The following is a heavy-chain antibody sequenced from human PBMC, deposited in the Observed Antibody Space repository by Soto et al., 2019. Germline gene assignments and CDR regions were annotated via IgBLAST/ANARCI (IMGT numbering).Heavy chain of an antibody. CDR3: TRDRYAVVVAAALSY. Sequence: QVQLVESGGGVVQPGRSLRLSCVASGFTFSTYGIHWVRQAPGRGLEWVAVISYDGSNKYYADSVKGRFTVSRDNSKNTLYLQMKSLRAEDTAVYYCTRDRYAVVVAAALSYWGQGALGTVS. CDR1: GFTFSTYG. V-gene: IGHV3-30*03. CDR2: ISYDGSNK. D-gene: IGHD2-15*01. J-gene: IGHJ4*02.